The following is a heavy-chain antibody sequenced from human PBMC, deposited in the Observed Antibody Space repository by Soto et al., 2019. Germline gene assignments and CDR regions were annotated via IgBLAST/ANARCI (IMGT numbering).Heavy chain of an antibody. CDR2: IIPIFGTA. Sequence: GASVKVSCKASGGTFSSYAISWVRQAPGQGLEWMGGIIPIFGTANYAQKFQGRVTITADESTSTAYMELSSLRSEDTAVYYCARAARLQAHYYYGRDVWGQGTTVTVSS. V-gene: IGHV1-69*13. J-gene: IGHJ6*02. CDR1: GGTFSSYA. CDR3: ARAARLQAHYYYGRDV. D-gene: IGHD4-4*01.